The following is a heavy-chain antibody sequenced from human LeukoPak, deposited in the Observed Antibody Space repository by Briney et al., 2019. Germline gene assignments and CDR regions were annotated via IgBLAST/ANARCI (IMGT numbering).Heavy chain of an antibody. V-gene: IGHV3-53*01. CDR2: IYSGGST. CDR1: GLIVSSNY. J-gene: IGHJ4*02. D-gene: IGHD6-19*01. Sequence: GGSLRLSCAASGLIVSSNYMSWVRQAPGKGLEWVSVIYSGGSTYYADSVKGRFTISRDNSKNTLYLQMNSLRAEDTAVYYCARGRVAVAGLYYFDNWGQGTLVTVSS. CDR3: ARGRVAVAGLYYFDN.